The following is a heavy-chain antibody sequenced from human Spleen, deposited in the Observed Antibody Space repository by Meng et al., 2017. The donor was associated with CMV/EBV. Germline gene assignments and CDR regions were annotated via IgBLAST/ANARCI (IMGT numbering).Heavy chain of an antibody. CDR2: INGDGRST. Sequence: GESLKISCAVSGFTFNNYWMHWVRQAPGKGLVWVSRINGDGRSTNYGDSVKGRFTVSRDNAKNSLYLQMNSLRAEDTALYYCAKGLNYEGYYGMDVWGQGTTVTVSS. V-gene: IGHV3-74*01. CDR3: AKGLNYEGYYGMDV. D-gene: IGHD4-11*01. J-gene: IGHJ6*02. CDR1: GFTFNNYW.